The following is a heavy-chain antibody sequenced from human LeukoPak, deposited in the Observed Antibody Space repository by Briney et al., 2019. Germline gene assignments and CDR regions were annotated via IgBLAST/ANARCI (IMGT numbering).Heavy chain of an antibody. J-gene: IGHJ5*02. CDR2: IIPIFGTA. D-gene: IGHD6-13*01. CDR1: GGTFSSYA. V-gene: IGHV1-69*13. Sequence: ASVKVSCKASGGTFSSYAISWVRQAPGQGLEWMGGIIPIFGTANYAQKFQGRVTITADESTSTAYMELSSLRSEDTAVYYCASKIAAAGLNWFDLWGQGTLVTVSS. CDR3: ASKIAAAGLNWFDL.